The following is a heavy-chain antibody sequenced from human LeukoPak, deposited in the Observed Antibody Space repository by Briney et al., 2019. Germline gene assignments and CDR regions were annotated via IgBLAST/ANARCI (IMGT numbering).Heavy chain of an antibody. D-gene: IGHD6-19*01. V-gene: IGHV4-61*01. J-gene: IGHJ4*02. CDR3: ASHSDGSGWYRVGLYY. Sequence: PSESLSLTCTVSGRSVSSGSYYWSWLRQPPGKGLEWFGHIYYSGSTHYNPSLESRVTISVDTSKNQLSLKLSSVTAADTAVYYCASHSDGSGWYRVGLYYWGPRTIVT. CDR2: IYYSGST. CDR1: GRSVSSGSYY.